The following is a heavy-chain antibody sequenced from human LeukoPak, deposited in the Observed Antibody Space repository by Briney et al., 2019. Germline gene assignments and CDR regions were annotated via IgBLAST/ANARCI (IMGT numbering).Heavy chain of an antibody. J-gene: IGHJ4*02. V-gene: IGHV3-49*04. D-gene: IGHD2-2*02. Sequence: GGSLRLSCTASGFTFGDYAMSWVRQAPGKGLEWVGFIRSKAYGGTTEYAASAKGRFTISRDDSKSIAYLQMNSLKTEDTAVYYCTRFGYCSSTSCYIEGDYWGQGTLVTVSS. CDR3: TRFGYCSSTSCYIEGDY. CDR1: GFTFGDYA. CDR2: IRSKAYGGTT.